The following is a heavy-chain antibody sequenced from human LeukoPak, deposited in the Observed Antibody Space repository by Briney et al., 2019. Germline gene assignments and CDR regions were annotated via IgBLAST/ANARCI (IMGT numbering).Heavy chain of an antibody. CDR2: ISSSSSTI. CDR1: GFTFSSYS. V-gene: IGHV3-48*01. Sequence: PGRSLRLSCAASGFTFSSYSMNWVRQAPGKGLEWVSYISSSSSTIYYADSVKGRFTISRDNAKNSLYLQMNSLRAEDTAVYYCARGRVPGLGGDYGDYRGYWGQGTLVTVSS. D-gene: IGHD4-17*01. J-gene: IGHJ4*02. CDR3: ARGRVPGLGGDYGDYRGY.